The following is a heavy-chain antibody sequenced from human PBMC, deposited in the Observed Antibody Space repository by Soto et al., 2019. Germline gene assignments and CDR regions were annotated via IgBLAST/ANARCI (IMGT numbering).Heavy chain of an antibody. D-gene: IGHD6-13*01. CDR3: ARGLPAVAAADP. Sequence: LSETLSLTCAVYGGSFSDYYWTWIRQPPGKGLEWIGEINHGGITEYNPSLKSRVTISVDTSKNQFSLKVNSVTAADTAVYYCARGLPAVAAADPWGPGTLVTVSS. CDR1: GGSFSDYY. J-gene: IGHJ5*02. V-gene: IGHV4-34*01. CDR2: INHGGIT.